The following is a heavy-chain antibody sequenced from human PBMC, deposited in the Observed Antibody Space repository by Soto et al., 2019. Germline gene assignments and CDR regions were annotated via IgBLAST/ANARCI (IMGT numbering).Heavy chain of an antibody. CDR3: ASLAVPFDY. D-gene: IGHD3-3*02. V-gene: IGHV1-18*01. CDR2: ISAYNGNA. J-gene: IGHJ4*02. Sequence: ASVKVSCKASGYTFTSYGISWVRQAPRQGLEWMGWISAYNGNANYAQEFQGRDTMTRDTSTSTVYMELSSLRSEDTAVYYCASLAVPFDYWGQGTLVTVSS. CDR1: GYTFTSYG.